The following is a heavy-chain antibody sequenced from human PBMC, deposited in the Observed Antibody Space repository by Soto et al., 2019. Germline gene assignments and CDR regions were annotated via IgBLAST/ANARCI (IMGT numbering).Heavy chain of an antibody. CDR1: GFTFCSYG. CDR3: ARGLSDFWSGPSFDY. D-gene: IGHD3-3*01. CDR2: ISYDGSNK. Sequence: PGGSLRLSCAASGFTFCSYGMHWVRQAPGKGLEWVAVISYDGSNKYYADSVKGRFTISRDNSKNTLYLQMNSLRAEDTAVYYCARGLSDFWSGPSFDYWGQGTLVTVSS. V-gene: IGHV3-30*03. J-gene: IGHJ4*02.